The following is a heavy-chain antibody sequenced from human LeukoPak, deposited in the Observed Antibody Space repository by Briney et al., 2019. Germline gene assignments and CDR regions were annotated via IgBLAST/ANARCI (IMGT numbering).Heavy chain of an antibody. CDR1: GFSLSTSGVG. Sequence: SGPTLVKPTQTLTLTCTFSGFSLSTSGVGVGWIRQPPGKALEWLALIYWDDDKRYSPSLKSRLTITKDTSKNQVVLTMTNMDPVDTATYYCAHRPPLSTHSSGWYFDYWGQGTLVTVSS. J-gene: IGHJ4*02. CDR3: AHRPPLSTHSSGWYFDY. D-gene: IGHD6-19*01. CDR2: IYWDDDK. V-gene: IGHV2-5*02.